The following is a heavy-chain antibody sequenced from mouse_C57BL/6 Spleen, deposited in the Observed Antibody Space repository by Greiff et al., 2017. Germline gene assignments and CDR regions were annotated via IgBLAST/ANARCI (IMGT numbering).Heavy chain of an antibody. CDR3: ARGGDYDYKYYAMDY. Sequence: VQLVEPGAELAKPGSSVKLSCKASGYTFTSYWMHWVKQRPGQGLEWIGDINPSSGYTKYNQKFKDKATLTADKSSNTAYMQLCSLTYEDSAVYYCARGGDYDYKYYAMDYWGQGTSVTVSS. J-gene: IGHJ4*01. V-gene: IGHV1-7*01. D-gene: IGHD2-4*01. CDR1: GYTFTSYW. CDR2: INPSSGYT.